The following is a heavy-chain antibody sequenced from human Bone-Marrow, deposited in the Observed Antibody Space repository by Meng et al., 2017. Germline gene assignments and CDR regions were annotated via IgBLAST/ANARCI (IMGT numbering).Heavy chain of an antibody. CDR1: GYTFTSYA. Sequence: ASVKVSCKASGYTFTSYAMHWVRQAPGQGLEWMGWINTNTGNPTYAQGFPGRFVFSLDTSVSTAYLEISSLKAEDTAVYYCARACGSWYGLGWFDPWGQGTLVTVSS. CDR3: ARACGSWYGLGWFDP. J-gene: IGHJ5*02. V-gene: IGHV7-4-1*02. CDR2: INTNTGNP. D-gene: IGHD1-26*01.